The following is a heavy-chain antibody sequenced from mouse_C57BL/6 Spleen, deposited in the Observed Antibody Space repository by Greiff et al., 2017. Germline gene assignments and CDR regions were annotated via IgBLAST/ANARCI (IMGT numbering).Heavy chain of an antibody. D-gene: IGHD2-1*01. J-gene: IGHJ2*01. V-gene: IGHV1-59*01. CDR3: AREGGNYDRTFDY. Sequence: QVQLQQPGAELVRPGTSVKLSCKASGYTFTSYWMHWVKQRPGQGLEWIGVIDPSDSYTNYNQKFKGKATLTVDTSSSTAYMQLSSLTSEDSAVYYCAREGGNYDRTFDYWGQGTTLTVSS. CDR2: IDPSDSYT. CDR1: GYTFTSYW.